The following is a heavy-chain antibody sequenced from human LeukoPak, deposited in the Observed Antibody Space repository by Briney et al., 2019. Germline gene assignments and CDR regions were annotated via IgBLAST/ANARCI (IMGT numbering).Heavy chain of an antibody. CDR1: GGSISSGSYY. CDR2: IHTSGST. D-gene: IGHD3-10*01. V-gene: IGHV4-61*02. Sequence: SETLSLTCTVSGGSISSGSYYWSWIRQPAVKGLEWIGRIHTSGSTNYNPSLKSRVTISVDTSKNQFSLRLSSVTAADTGVYYCARDSGSGSWYMDVWGKGTTVTVSS. J-gene: IGHJ6*03. CDR3: ARDSGSGSWYMDV.